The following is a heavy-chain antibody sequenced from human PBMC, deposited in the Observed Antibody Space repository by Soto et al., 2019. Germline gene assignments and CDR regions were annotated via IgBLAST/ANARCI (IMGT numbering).Heavy chain of an antibody. J-gene: IGHJ4*02. CDR2: ISGSGGST. CDR1: GFTFSSYA. CDR3: AKEKPRYFDWLLNAPFDY. D-gene: IGHD3-9*01. V-gene: IGHV3-23*01. Sequence: GGSLRLSCSASGFTFSSYAMSWVRQAPGKGLEWVSAISGSGGSTYYADSVKGRFTISRDNSKNTLYLQMNSLRAEDTAVYYCAKEKPRYFDWLLNAPFDYWGQGTLVTVSS.